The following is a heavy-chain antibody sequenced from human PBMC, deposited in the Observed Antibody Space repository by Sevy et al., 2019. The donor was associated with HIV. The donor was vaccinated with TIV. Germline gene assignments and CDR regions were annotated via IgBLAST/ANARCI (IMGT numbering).Heavy chain of an antibody. CDR2: ISSSGSTI. CDR3: ARFPLPEYYFDY. CDR1: GFTFSSYE. V-gene: IGHV3-48*03. Sequence: GGSLRLSCAASGFTFSSYEMNWVRQAPGKGLECVSYISSSGSTIYYADSVKGRFTISRDNAKNSLYLQMNSLRAEDTAVYYCARFPLPEYYFDYWGQGTLVTVSS. J-gene: IGHJ4*02.